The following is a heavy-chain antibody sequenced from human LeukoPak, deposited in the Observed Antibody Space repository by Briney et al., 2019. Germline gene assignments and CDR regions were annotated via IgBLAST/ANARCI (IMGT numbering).Heavy chain of an antibody. J-gene: IGHJ5*02. D-gene: IGHD2-2*02. CDR1: GYTFTGHY. CDR3: ARAVGRYCSSTSCYTDWFDP. CDR2: INPNSGGA. Sequence: ASVKVSCKASGYTFTGHYMHWVRQAPGQGLEWMGWINPNSGGANYAQKFQGRVTMTRDKSNRTAFKELSRLRSDDTAVYYCARAVGRYCSSTSCYTDWFDPWGQGTLVTVSS. V-gene: IGHV1-2*02.